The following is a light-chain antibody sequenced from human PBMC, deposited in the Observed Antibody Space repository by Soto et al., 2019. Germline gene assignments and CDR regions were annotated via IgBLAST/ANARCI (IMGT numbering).Light chain of an antibody. V-gene: IGLV2-14*03. J-gene: IGLJ1*01. CDR3: TSYTRSITYI. CDR2: DVN. CDR1: SSDIGAYNY. Sequence: QSALTQPASVSGSPGQSITISCTGTSSDIGAYNYVSRYQQHPGKATKLMIYDVNNRPSGVSNLFSGSKSGNTASLTISALQAGGEADYVCTSYTRSITYIFGTGTKVTGL.